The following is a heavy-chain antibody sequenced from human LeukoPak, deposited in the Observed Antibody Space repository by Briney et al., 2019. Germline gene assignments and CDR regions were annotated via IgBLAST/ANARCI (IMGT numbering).Heavy chain of an antibody. J-gene: IGHJ6*02. Sequence: SETLSLTCAVYGGSFSGYHWSWIRQPPGKGLEWIGEINHSGSTNYNPSLKSRVTISVDTSKSQFSLKLSSVTAADTAVYYCARGKWLQLRDYYYYGLDVWGQGTTVTVSS. D-gene: IGHD5-24*01. CDR2: INHSGST. CDR1: GGSFSGYH. V-gene: IGHV4-34*01. CDR3: ARGKWLQLRDYYYYGLDV.